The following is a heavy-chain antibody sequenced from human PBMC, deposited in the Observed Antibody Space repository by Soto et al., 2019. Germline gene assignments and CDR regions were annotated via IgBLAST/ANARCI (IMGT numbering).Heavy chain of an antibody. D-gene: IGHD6-6*01. V-gene: IGHV4-34*01. Sequence: QVQLQQLGAGLLKPSETLSLTCAVYGGSFSGYYWSWIRQPPGKGLEWIGEINHSGSTNYNPSLKSRVTISVDTSKNQFSLKLSSVTAADTAVYYCARGGVLSSSAYFDYWGQGTLVTVSS. J-gene: IGHJ4*02. CDR3: ARGGVLSSSAYFDY. CDR2: INHSGST. CDR1: GGSFSGYY.